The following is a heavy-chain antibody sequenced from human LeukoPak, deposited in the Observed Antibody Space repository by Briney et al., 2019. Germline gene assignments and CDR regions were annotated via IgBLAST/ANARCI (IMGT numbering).Heavy chain of an antibody. CDR3: ARDYPEGIQLD. D-gene: IGHD5-18*01. Sequence: PSETLSLTCTVSGGSISSYYWSWIRQPPGKGLEWIGYIYYSGSTNYNPSLKSRVTISIDTSKNQFSLKLSSVTAADTAVYYCARDYPEGIQLDWGQGTLVTVSS. J-gene: IGHJ4*02. CDR2: IYYSGST. CDR1: GGSISSYY. V-gene: IGHV4-59*01.